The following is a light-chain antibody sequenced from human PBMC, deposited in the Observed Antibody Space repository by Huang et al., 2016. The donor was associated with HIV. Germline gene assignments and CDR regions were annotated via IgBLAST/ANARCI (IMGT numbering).Light chain of an antibody. CDR1: QDINKW. CDR2: AAS. J-gene: IGKJ3*01. V-gene: IGKV1-12*01. Sequence: DIQMTQSPSSVSASIGDRVTITCRASQDINKWVAWYQQQLGKAPQLLIDAASTLQSGVPSRFSGSVSGTRFTLTLSSLQPEDFATYYCQQGHSFPLTFGPGTTVEVK. CDR3: QQGHSFPLT.